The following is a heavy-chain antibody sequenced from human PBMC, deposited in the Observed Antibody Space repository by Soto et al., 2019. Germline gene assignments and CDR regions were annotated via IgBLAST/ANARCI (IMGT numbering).Heavy chain of an antibody. D-gene: IGHD5-12*01. CDR1: GFSFSSYA. CDR2: ISARGGSS. CDR3: AKGSIEYSASVDN. J-gene: IGHJ4*02. V-gene: IGHV3-23*01. Sequence: EVQLLESGGGLVQPGGSLRLSCAASGFSFSSYAMVWVRQAPGKGLEWVAVISARGGSSYFADSVKGRFTLSRDNSKNVLSLEMNSLRAEDTAIYFCAKGSIEYSASVDNWGQGTLVVVSS.